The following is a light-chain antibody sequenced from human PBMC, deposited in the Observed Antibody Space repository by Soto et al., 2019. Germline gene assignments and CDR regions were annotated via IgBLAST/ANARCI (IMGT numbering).Light chain of an antibody. CDR2: NAS. CDR1: QSVRSSY. CDR3: QQYGSSGT. V-gene: IGKV3-20*01. J-gene: IGKJ1*01. Sequence: EIVLTQSRGTLSLSPGERATLSCMASQSVRSSYLAWYQQEPGPAPRLLIYNASRRATGIPDRLSGSGSGTDFTLTISRLEPEDFAVYYCQQYGSSGTCGQGTKLDIK.